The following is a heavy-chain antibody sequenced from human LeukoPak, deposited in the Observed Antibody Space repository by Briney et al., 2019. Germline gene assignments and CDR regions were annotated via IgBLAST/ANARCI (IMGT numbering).Heavy chain of an antibody. V-gene: IGHV3-9*01. CDR1: GFTFDDYA. Sequence: PGGSLRLSCAASGFTFDDYAMHWVRQAPGKGLEWVSGISWNSGSIGYADSVKGRFTISRDNAKNSLYLQMNSLRAEDTALYYCAKGAGGGVYFDYWGQGTLVTVSS. J-gene: IGHJ4*02. CDR3: AKGAGGGVYFDY. D-gene: IGHD3-16*01. CDR2: ISWNSGSI.